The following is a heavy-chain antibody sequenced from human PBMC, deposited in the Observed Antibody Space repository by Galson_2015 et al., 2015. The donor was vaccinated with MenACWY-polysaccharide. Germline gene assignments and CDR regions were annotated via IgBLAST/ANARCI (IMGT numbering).Heavy chain of an antibody. Sequence: LSLTCTVSGGSISSGDSYWSRIRQSPGKGLEWIGYIYYSGRTNYSPSLKSRAPVSLDTSKNQFSLKLSFVTAADTAVYYCASLPRGNCGSVSCYGYFHHGGRGTLVPVSS. CDR2: IYYSGRT. V-gene: IGHV4-30-4*01. CDR3: ASLPRGNCGSVSCYGYFHH. J-gene: IGHJ1*01. D-gene: IGHD2-2*01. CDR1: GGSISSGDSY.